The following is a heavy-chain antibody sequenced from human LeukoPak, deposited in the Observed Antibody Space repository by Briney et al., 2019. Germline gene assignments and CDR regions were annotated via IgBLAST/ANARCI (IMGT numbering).Heavy chain of an antibody. CDR1: GGSISSSSYY. CDR2: IDDSGST. J-gene: IGHJ5*02. V-gene: IGHV4-39*07. D-gene: IGHD3-22*01. CDR3: AREQYYYDSSGFDP. Sequence: SETLSLTCTVSGGSISSSSYYWGWIRQPPGKGLEWIGIIDDSGSTNYNPSLKSRVTISVDTSKKQFSLKLSSVIAADTAVYYCAREQYYYDSSGFDPWGQGTLVTVSS.